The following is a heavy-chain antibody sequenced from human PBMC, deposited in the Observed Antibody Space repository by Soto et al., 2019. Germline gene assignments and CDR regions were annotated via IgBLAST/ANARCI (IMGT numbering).Heavy chain of an antibody. J-gene: IGHJ5*02. CDR1: GGSISSSSYY. CDR3: ARLTEGPYNWFEP. CDR2: IYYSGST. V-gene: IGHV4-39*01. Sequence: PSETLSLTCTVSGGSISSSSYYWGWIRQPPGKGLEWIGSIYYSGSTYYNPSLKSRVTISVDTSKNQFSLKLSSVTAADTAVYYCARLTEGPYNWFEPWGQGTLVTVSS.